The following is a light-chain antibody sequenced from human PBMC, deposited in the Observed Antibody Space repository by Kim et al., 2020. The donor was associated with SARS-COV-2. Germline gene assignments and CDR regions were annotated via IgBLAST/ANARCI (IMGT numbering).Light chain of an antibody. V-gene: IGLV7-46*01. CDR2: DTR. CDR1: TGAVTSGHY. Sequence: PERTVTLTCASSTGAVTSGHYPYWFQQKPGQAPRTLIYDTRNKHSWTPARFSGSLLGGKAALTLSGAQPEDEAEYYCLLSYSDVAVFGGGTQLTVL. CDR3: LLSYSDVAV. J-gene: IGLJ3*02.